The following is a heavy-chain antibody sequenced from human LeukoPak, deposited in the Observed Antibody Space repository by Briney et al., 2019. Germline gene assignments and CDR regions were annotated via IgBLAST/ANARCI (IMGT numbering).Heavy chain of an antibody. CDR3: ATYDYNGSFYLDY. D-gene: IGHD4-23*01. CDR2: INPNSGGT. CDR1: GYTFTGYY. V-gene: IGHV1-2*02. J-gene: IGHJ4*02. Sequence: ASVKVSCKASGYTFTGYYMHWVRQAPGQGLEWMGWINPNSGGTNYAQKFQGRVTMTRDTSISTAYMELSRLRSDDTAVYYCATYDYNGSFYLDYWGQGTLVTVSS.